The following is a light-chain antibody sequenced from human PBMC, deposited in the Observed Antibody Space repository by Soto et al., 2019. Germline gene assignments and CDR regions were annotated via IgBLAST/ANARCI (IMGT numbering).Light chain of an antibody. CDR1: QSVSSY. Sequence: EIVLTQSPATLSLSPGERATLSCRASQSVSSYLAWYQHKPGQAXTLXIYDASNRATGIPARFSGIASGTDFTLTIRSLEPEDFAFYYGQQRSNWPPLTFGGGTKVDIK. J-gene: IGKJ4*01. CDR2: DAS. V-gene: IGKV3-11*01. CDR3: QQRSNWPPLT.